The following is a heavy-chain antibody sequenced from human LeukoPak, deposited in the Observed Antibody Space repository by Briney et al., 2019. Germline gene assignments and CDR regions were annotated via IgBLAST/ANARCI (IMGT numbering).Heavy chain of an antibody. CDR3: ARSRAVAGFDY. D-gene: IGHD6-19*01. V-gene: IGHV4-4*07. J-gene: IGHJ4*02. CDR1: GGSITTYY. CDR2: IYTSGST. Sequence: SKTLSLTCTVSGGSITTYYWSWIRQPAGKGLEWIGRIYTSGSTNYNPSLKSRVTMSVDTSKNQFSLKLSSVTAADTAVYYCARSRAVAGFDYWGQGTLVTVSS.